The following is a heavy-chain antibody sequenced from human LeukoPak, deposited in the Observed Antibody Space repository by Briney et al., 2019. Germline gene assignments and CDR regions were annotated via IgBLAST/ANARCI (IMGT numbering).Heavy chain of an antibody. CDR1: GYTFTDYY. Sequence: ASVKVSCKASGYTFTDYYMHWVRQAPGQGLEWTGWINPNSGGTNYTQSFQGRVTMTRDTSISAAYMELSRLRSDDTAVYYCARGGHKNLDQLGRRGDYWGQGTLVTVSS. D-gene: IGHD7-27*01. CDR2: INPNSGGT. CDR3: ARGGHKNLDQLGRRGDY. J-gene: IGHJ4*02. V-gene: IGHV1-2*02.